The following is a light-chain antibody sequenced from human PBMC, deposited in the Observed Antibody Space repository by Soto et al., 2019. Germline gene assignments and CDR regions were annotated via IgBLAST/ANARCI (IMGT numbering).Light chain of an antibody. Sequence: QFVLTQPPSASGTLGQRVTISCSGSSSNIGSNTVNWYQQLPGTAPKLLIYSNNQRPSGVPDRFSGSKSGTSASLAISGLQSEDEADYYCAAWDDSLNGVVFGGGTKLTVL. V-gene: IGLV1-44*01. CDR2: SNN. CDR1: SSNIGSNT. J-gene: IGLJ2*01. CDR3: AAWDDSLNGVV.